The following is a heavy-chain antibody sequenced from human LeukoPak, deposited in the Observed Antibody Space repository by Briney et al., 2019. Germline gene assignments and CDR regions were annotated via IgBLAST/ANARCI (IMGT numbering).Heavy chain of an antibody. CDR3: AKGHSYGLFDY. CDR1: GFTFSSYG. D-gene: IGHD5-18*01. Sequence: GGSLRLSCAASGFTFSSYGMHWVRRAPGKGLEWVAVISYDGSNKYYADSVKGRFTVSRDNSKNTLYLQMNSLRAEDTAVYYCAKGHSYGLFDYWGQGTLATVSS. J-gene: IGHJ4*02. V-gene: IGHV3-30*18. CDR2: ISYDGSNK.